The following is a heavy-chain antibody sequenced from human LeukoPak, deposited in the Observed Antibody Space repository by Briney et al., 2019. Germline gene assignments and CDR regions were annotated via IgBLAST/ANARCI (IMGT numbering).Heavy chain of an antibody. CDR1: GDSFSSNSAA. V-gene: IGHV6-1*01. J-gene: IGHJ6*04. CDR3: TKATPGPSYYYGMDL. CDR2: TYYRSKLYN. Sequence: SQTLSLTCALSGDSFSSNSAAWNWLRQSPSRGLEWLGRTYYRSKLYNDYAVSVKSRITINPDTSKNQFSLQLNSVSPEDTAVYYCTKATPGPSYYYGMDLWGKGTTVTVSS.